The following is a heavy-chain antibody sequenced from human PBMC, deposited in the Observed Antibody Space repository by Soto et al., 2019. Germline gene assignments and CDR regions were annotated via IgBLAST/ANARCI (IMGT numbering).Heavy chain of an antibody. CDR2: IIPISGTT. CDR3: ARDVRLGESGYDY. Sequence: ASVKVSCKASGDVFRSYGINWVRQAPGQGLEWMGGIIPISGTTNYAQKFQGRVTMTTDTSTSTAYMELRSLRSDDTAVYYCARDVRLGESGYDYWGQGTLVTVSS. CDR1: GDVFRSYG. V-gene: IGHV1-69*05. J-gene: IGHJ4*02. D-gene: IGHD3-16*01.